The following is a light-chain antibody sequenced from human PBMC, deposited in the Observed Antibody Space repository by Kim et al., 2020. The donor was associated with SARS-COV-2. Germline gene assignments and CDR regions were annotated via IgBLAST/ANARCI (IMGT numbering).Light chain of an antibody. Sequence: SPGERPTLSCRASQSVSAGLAWYQQKSGQAPRLLIYGASTRATGIPARFSGSGSGTEFTLTISGLQSEDLAVYYCQQYKNWPPITFGQGTRLEIK. CDR1: QSVSAG. V-gene: IGKV3D-15*01. J-gene: IGKJ5*01. CDR3: QQYKNWPPIT. CDR2: GAS.